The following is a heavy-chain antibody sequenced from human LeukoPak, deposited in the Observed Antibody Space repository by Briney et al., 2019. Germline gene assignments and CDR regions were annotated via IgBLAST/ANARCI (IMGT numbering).Heavy chain of an antibody. V-gene: IGHV4-34*01. CDR2: INHSGST. CDR3: ARGRTGAAALDF. CDR1: GGSFSDYY. Sequence: SETLSLTCAVYGGSFSDYYWSWLRQSPGMGLEWIGEINHSGSTNYNPSLKSRVTISVDTSRNQFSLKLTSMTAADTAVYHCARGRTGAAALDFWGPGTLVTVSS. J-gene: IGHJ4*02. D-gene: IGHD2-2*01.